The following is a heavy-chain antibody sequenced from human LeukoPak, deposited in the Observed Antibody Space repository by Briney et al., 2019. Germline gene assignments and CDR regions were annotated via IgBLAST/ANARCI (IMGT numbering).Heavy chain of an antibody. CDR1: GGSISSYY. CDR3: ARDLVNYDFWSGYPYYYYYGMDV. D-gene: IGHD3-3*01. Sequence: PSETLSLTCTVPGGSISSYYWSWIRQPPGKGLEWFGYIYYSGSTNYNPSLKSRVTVSVDTSKNQFSLKLSSVTAADTAVYYCARDLVNYDFWSGYPYYYYYGMDVWGQGTTVTVSS. CDR2: IYYSGST. V-gene: IGHV4-59*01. J-gene: IGHJ6*02.